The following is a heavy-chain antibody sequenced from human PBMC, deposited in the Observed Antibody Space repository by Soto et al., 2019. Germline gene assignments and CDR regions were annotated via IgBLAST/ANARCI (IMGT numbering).Heavy chain of an antibody. Sequence: GGSLRLSCAASGFTFSSYWMSWVRQAPGKGLEWVANIKQDGSEKYYVGSVKGRFTISRDNAKNSLYLQMNSLRAEDTAVYYCARGDSGWSYPFDYWGQGTLVTVSS. J-gene: IGHJ4*02. CDR2: IKQDGSEK. D-gene: IGHD6-19*01. CDR1: GFTFSSYW. V-gene: IGHV3-7*04. CDR3: ARGDSGWSYPFDY.